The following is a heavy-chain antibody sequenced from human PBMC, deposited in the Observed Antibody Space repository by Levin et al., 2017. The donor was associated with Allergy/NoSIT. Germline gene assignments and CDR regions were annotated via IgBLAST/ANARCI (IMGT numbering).Heavy chain of an antibody. CDR2: IKSKTDGGTT. Sequence: GESLKISCAASGFTFSNAWMSWVRQAPGKGLEWVGRIKSKTDGGTTDYAAPVKGRFTISRDDSKNTLYLQMNSLKTEDTAVYYCTTDFVGYSGYDAVDYWGQGTLVTVSS. CDR3: TTDFVGYSGYDAVDY. CDR1: GFTFSNAW. J-gene: IGHJ4*02. V-gene: IGHV3-15*01. D-gene: IGHD5-12*01.